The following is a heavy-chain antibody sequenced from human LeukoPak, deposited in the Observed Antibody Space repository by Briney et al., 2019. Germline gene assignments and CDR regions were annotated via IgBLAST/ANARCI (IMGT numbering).Heavy chain of an antibody. D-gene: IGHD3-10*01. CDR3: ARDRGGSGSYYNGDFDY. Sequence: PGGSLRLSCAASGFTVSSNYMSWVRQAPGKGLEWVSVIYSGGSTYYADSVKGRFTISRDNSKNTLYLQMNSLRAKDTAVYYCARDRGGSGSYYNGDFDYWGQGTLVTVSS. J-gene: IGHJ4*02. V-gene: IGHV3-66*01. CDR1: GFTVSSNY. CDR2: IYSGGST.